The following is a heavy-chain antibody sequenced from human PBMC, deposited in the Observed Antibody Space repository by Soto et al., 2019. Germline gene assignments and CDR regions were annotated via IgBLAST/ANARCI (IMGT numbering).Heavy chain of an antibody. CDR2: INHSGST. D-gene: IGHD7-27*01. Sequence: SETLSLTCAVYGGSFGGYYWSWIRQPPGKGLEWIGEINHSGSTNYNPSLKSRVTISIDTSKNQFSLKLSSVTAADTAVYYCARGWGRIFDYWGQGTLVTSPQ. CDR3: ARGWGRIFDY. CDR1: GGSFGGYY. V-gene: IGHV4-34*01. J-gene: IGHJ4*02.